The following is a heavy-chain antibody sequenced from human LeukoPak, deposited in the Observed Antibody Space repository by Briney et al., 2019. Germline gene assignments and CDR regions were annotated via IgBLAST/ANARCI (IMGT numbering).Heavy chain of an antibody. CDR1: GFTFSSYA. D-gene: IGHD2-2*02. V-gene: IGHV3-23*01. Sequence: GGSLRLSCAASGFTFSSYAMSWVRQAPGKGLEWVTAISGSGGSTYYADSVKGRFTISRDNSKNTLYLQMNSLRAEDTAVYYCAKDSWEYCSSTSCYKGSLDWGQGTLVTVSS. J-gene: IGHJ4*02. CDR3: AKDSWEYCSSTSCYKGSLD. CDR2: ISGSGGST.